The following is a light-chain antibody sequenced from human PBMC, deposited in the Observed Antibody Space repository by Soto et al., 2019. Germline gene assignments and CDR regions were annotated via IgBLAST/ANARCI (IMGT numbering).Light chain of an antibody. CDR2: DVS. CDR1: SSDVVGYNY. J-gene: IGLJ3*02. V-gene: IGLV2-14*01. Sequence: ALTQPASVSGSPGQSIAISCTGTSSDVVGYNYVSWYHQHPGKTPNLMIYDVSNRPSGVSNRFSGSKSGNTASLTISGLQAEDEADYYCSSYTSSSTRVFGGETKLTVL. CDR3: SSYTSSSTRV.